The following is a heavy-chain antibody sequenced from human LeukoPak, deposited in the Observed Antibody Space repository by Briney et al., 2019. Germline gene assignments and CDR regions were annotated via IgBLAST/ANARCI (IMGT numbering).Heavy chain of an antibody. CDR3: ARETGRDGYKYFDY. J-gene: IGHJ4*02. V-gene: IGHV1-18*01. Sequence: ASVKVSCKASGYTFTSYGISWVRQAPGQGLEWMGWISAYNGNTNYAQKLQGRVTMTTDTSTSTAYMELRSLRSDDTAVYYCARETGRDGYKYFDYWGQGTLVTVSS. CDR2: ISAYNGNT. D-gene: IGHD5-24*01. CDR1: GYTFTSYG.